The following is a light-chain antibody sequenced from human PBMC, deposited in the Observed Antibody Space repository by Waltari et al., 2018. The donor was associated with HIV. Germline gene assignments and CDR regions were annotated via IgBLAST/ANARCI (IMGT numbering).Light chain of an antibody. CDR1: SSDVGGYKY. V-gene: IGLV2-14*01. J-gene: IGLJ1*01. CDR3: SSYTGSSTRYV. Sequence: QSALTQPASVSGSPGQSITMSCTGTSSDVGGYKYVSWYQQYPGKAPKLMIYVVSNRPSGVSKRCSGSKSGNTASLTISGLQTEDEADYYCSSYTGSSTRYVFGTGTKVTVL. CDR2: VVS.